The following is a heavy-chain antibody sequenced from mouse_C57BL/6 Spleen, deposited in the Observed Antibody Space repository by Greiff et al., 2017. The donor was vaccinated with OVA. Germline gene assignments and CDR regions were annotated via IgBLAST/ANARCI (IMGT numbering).Heavy chain of an antibody. CDR3: ASTAQATGY. CDR2: IYPGDGDT. Sequence: VQLQQSGPELVKPGASVKISCKASGYAFSSSWMNWVKQRPGKGLEWIGRIYPGDGDTNYNGKFKGKATLTADKSSSTAYMQLSSLTSEDSAVYFCASTAQATGYWGQGTTLTVAS. D-gene: IGHD3-2*02. J-gene: IGHJ2*01. CDR1: GYAFSSSW. V-gene: IGHV1-82*01.